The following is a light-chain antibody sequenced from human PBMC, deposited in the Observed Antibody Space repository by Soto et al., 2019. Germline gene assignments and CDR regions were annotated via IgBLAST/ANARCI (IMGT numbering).Light chain of an antibody. J-gene: IGKJ4*01. CDR1: QSVGSS. CDR3: QQRAKWTLELT. Sequence: EIVLTQSPATLSLSPGERATLSCRASQSVGSSLAWYQHKPGQAPRLLIYDASNRANGTPARFSGSGSGIGFALTISSLEPDDFAVYYCQQRAKWTLELTFGGGNKVEIK. V-gene: IGKV3-11*01. CDR2: DAS.